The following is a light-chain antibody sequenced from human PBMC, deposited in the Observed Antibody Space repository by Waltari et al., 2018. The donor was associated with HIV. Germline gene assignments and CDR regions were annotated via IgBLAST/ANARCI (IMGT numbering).Light chain of an antibody. CDR2: WAS. V-gene: IGKV4-1*01. CDR1: QSVLYSSKNKNY. J-gene: IGKJ1*01. CDR3: QQYFGTPT. Sequence: DIVLTQSPDSLAVSLGERATINCRSSQSVLYSSKNKNYLAWYQQKPGQPPKLLLYWASTRESGVPDRFSGSGSGTDFTLTISSLQAEDVAVYYCQQYFGTPTF.